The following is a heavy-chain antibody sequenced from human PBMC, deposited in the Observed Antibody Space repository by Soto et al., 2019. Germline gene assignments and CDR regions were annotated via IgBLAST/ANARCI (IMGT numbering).Heavy chain of an antibody. J-gene: IGHJ3*02. Sequence: GSLRLSCAASGFTFSSYWMSWVRQAPGKGLEWVANIKQDGSEKYYVDSVKGRFTISRDNAKNSLYLQMNSLRAEDTAVYYCASTSIAARVDIWGQGTMVTVSS. V-gene: IGHV3-7*01. CDR2: IKQDGSEK. CDR3: ASTSIAARVDI. D-gene: IGHD6-6*01. CDR1: GFTFSSYW.